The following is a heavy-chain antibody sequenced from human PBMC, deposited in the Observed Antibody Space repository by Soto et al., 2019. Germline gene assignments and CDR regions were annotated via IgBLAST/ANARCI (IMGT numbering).Heavy chain of an antibody. Sequence: ASVKESCNASGDTFTSYDINWVRQDTGQGLEWMGWMNPNSGNTGYAQKFQSRVTMTRNTSISTAYMEQSSLRSEDAAVYYCAREVRGSSGYVDYWGQGTLVTVSS. D-gene: IGHD3-22*01. V-gene: IGHV1-8*01. CDR2: MNPNSGNT. CDR1: GDTFTSYD. J-gene: IGHJ4*02. CDR3: AREVRGSSGYVDY.